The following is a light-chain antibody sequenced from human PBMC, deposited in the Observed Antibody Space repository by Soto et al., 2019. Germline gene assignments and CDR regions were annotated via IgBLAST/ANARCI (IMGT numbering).Light chain of an antibody. Sequence: QSALTQPASVSGSPGQSITISCTGTSSDVGGYNYVSWYQQHPGKAPELMIFDVSNRPSGVSNRFSGSKSANTASLTISGLQAEDEADYYGSSYSSSSSVVFGGGTKLTVL. J-gene: IGLJ2*01. V-gene: IGLV2-14*03. CDR3: SSYSSSSSVV. CDR2: DVS. CDR1: SSDVGGYNY.